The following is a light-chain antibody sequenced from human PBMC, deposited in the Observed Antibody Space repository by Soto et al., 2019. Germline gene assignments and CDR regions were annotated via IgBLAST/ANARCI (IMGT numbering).Light chain of an antibody. CDR3: QSYDNSLSAFV. CDR1: SSNIGAGYD. CDR2: GNS. J-gene: IGLJ1*01. V-gene: IGLV1-40*01. Sequence: QTGLTQPPSVSGAPGQGFTISYTRSSSNIGAGYDVHWYQQLPGTAPKLLIYGNSDRPSGVPDRFSGSKSDTSASLAITGLQAEDEADYYCQSYDNSLSAFVFGTGTKVTVL.